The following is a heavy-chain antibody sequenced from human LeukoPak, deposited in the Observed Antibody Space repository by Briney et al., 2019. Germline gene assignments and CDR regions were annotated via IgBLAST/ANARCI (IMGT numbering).Heavy chain of an antibody. J-gene: IGHJ3*02. D-gene: IGHD3-22*01. V-gene: IGHV4-61*02. CDR2: IYSSGST. Sequence: PSETLSLTCTVSGGSISSDSYYWSWIRQPAGKGLEWIGRIYSSGSTNYNPSLKSRVTISVDTSKNQFSLKLSSVTAADTAVYYCARDYYDSSGYHVSDAFDIWGQGTMVTVSS. CDR1: GGSISSDSYY. CDR3: ARDYYDSSGYHVSDAFDI.